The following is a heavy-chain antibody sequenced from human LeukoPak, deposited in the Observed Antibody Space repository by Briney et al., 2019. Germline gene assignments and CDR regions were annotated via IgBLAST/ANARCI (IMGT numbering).Heavy chain of an antibody. CDR3: ARSPRYYDSSGYRVYCFDY. V-gene: IGHV1-69*05. D-gene: IGHD3-22*01. CDR2: IIPIFGTA. J-gene: IGHJ4*02. CDR1: GGTFSSYA. Sequence: ASVKVPCKASGGTFSSYAISWVRQAPGQGLEWMGGIIPIFGTANYAQKFQGRVTITTDESTSTAYMELSSLRSEDTAVYYCARSPRYYDSSGYRVYCFDYWGQGTLVTVSS.